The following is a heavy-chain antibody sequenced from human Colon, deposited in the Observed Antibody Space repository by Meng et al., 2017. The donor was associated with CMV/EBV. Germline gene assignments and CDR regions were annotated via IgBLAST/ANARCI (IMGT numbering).Heavy chain of an antibody. CDR3: ARDREYSSSN. CDR1: GGSVSSGSYY. Sequence: SEILSLTCTVSGGSVSSGSYYWSWIRQPPGKGLEWIGYIYYSGSTNYNPSLKSRVTISVDTSKNQFSLKLSSVTAADTAVYYCARDREYSSSNWGQGTLVTVSS. J-gene: IGHJ4*02. D-gene: IGHD6-6*01. V-gene: IGHV4-61*01. CDR2: IYYSGST.